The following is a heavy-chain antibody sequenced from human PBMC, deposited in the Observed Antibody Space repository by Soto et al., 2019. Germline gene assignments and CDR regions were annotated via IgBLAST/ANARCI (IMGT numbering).Heavy chain of an antibody. CDR3: ARDLSRWQPC. D-gene: IGHD6-13*01. V-gene: IGHV1-69*10. J-gene: IGHJ4*02. Sequence: SVKVSCKASGYSFTTYYIHWLRQAPGQGLEWMGRLIPHRGIANYAQKFQGRVPITADKSTSTAYMELSSLRSEDTAVYYCARDLSRWQPCWGQGTLVTVSS. CDR2: LIPHRGIA. CDR1: GYSFTTYY.